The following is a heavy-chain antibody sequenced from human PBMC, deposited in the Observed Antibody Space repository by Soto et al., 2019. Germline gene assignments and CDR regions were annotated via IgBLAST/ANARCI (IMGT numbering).Heavy chain of an antibody. Sequence: QVHLVQSGAEVKQPGAPVKVSCKTSGYIFSLYSISWVRQAPGQGLEWMGWISGYNGNTNYAQNFQDRVTRTTDTSTSTAYMELRSLRSDYTAVYYCARGMGLAADFDFWGQGTLVNVSS. D-gene: IGHD3-9*01. CDR3: ARGMGLAADFDF. CDR2: ISGYNGNT. J-gene: IGHJ4*02. CDR1: GYIFSLYS. V-gene: IGHV1-18*01.